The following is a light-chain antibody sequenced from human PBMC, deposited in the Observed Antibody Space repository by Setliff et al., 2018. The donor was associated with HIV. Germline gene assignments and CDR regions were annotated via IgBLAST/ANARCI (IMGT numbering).Light chain of an antibody. V-gene: IGLV2-23*02. CDR1: SSDVGNYNL. CDR2: EVD. CDR3: CSYAGSGSWV. J-gene: IGLJ3*02. Sequence: QSVLTQPASVSGSPGQSITISCTGSSSDVGNYNLVSWYRQHPGKPPQLIIFEVDKWPSGVSNRLSGTKSGNTASLTISGLQTEDEGDYSCCSYAGSGSWVFGGGT.